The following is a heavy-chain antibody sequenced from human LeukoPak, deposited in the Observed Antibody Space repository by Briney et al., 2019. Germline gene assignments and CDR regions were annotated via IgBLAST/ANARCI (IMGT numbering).Heavy chain of an antibody. CDR2: INLSGGTT. CDR1: GYTFTSYY. J-gene: IGHJ4*02. Sequence: ASVKVSCKASGYTFTSYYMHWVRQAPGQGLEWVGIINLSGGTTSYAQKLQGRIIMTRDTSTVYMELSSLRSEDTAVYYCAREGVAGTGLDYWGQGTLVTVSS. CDR3: AREGVAGTGLDY. D-gene: IGHD3-3*01. V-gene: IGHV1-46*01.